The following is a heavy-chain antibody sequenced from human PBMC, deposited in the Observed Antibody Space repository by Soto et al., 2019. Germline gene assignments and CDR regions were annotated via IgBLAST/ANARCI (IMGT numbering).Heavy chain of an antibody. D-gene: IGHD6-13*01. CDR3: ARDYEIIAAVDYYGMDV. CDR2: IIPIFGTA. CDR1: GGTFSSYA. J-gene: IGHJ6*02. V-gene: IGHV1-69*13. Sequence: SVKVSCKASGGTFSSYAISWVRQAPGQGLEWMGGIIPIFGTANYAQKFQGRVTVTADESTSTAYMELSSLRSEDTAVYYCARDYEIIAAVDYYGMDVWGQGTTVTVSS.